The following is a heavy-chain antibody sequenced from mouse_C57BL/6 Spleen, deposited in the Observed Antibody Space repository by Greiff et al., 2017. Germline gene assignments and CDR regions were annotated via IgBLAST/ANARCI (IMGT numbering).Heavy chain of an antibody. V-gene: IGHV1-26*01. Sequence: VQLQQSGPELVKPGASVKISCKASGYTFTDYYMNWVKQSHGKSLEWIGDINPNNGGTSYNQKFKGKATLTVDKSSSTAYMELRSLTSEDSAVYYCARSHYYGSSPHHPYWGQGTLVTVSA. CDR2: INPNNGGT. D-gene: IGHD1-1*01. CDR1: GYTFTDYY. CDR3: ARSHYYGSSPHHPY. J-gene: IGHJ3*01.